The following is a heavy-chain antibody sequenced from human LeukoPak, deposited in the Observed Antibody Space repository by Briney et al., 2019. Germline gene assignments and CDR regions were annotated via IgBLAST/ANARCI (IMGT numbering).Heavy chain of an antibody. CDR1: GFTFSSYV. Sequence: GGSLRLSCAASGFTFSSYVMHWVRQAPGKGLEWVAIISYDGSNEYYADSVKGRFTISRDNSKNTLYLQMNSLRAADTAVYYCARRVAGTGGYWGQGTLVTVSS. V-gene: IGHV3-30*04. J-gene: IGHJ4*02. D-gene: IGHD6-19*01. CDR2: ISYDGSNE. CDR3: ARRVAGTGGY.